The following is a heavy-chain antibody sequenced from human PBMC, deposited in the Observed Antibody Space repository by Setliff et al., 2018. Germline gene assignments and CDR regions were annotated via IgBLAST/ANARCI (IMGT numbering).Heavy chain of an antibody. J-gene: IGHJ6*02. CDR1: GFTFYNSA. CDR3: AKDPHPAYCGGDCSFT. Sequence: GGSLRLSCAASGFTFYNSAMSWVRQAPGKGLEWISLIGHDDITYYADSVKGRFTVSRDISKNTVYLQMSTLRAEDTAMYYCAKDPHPAYCGGDCSFTWGQGTTVTVSS. CDR2: IGHDDIT. V-gene: IGHV3-23*01. D-gene: IGHD2-21*02.